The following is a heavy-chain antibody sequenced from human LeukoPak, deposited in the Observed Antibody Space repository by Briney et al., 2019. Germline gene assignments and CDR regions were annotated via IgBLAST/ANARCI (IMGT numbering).Heavy chain of an antibody. CDR1: GLTVSGNY. D-gene: IGHD6-13*01. CDR2: IKQDGSEK. Sequence: GGSLRLSCAASGLTVSGNYMSWVRQAPGKGLEWVANIKQDGSEKYYVDSVKGRFTISRDNAKNSLYLQMNSLRAEDTAVYYCARDGQQLGFWGQGTLVTVSS. CDR3: ARDGQQLGF. J-gene: IGHJ4*02. V-gene: IGHV3-7*04.